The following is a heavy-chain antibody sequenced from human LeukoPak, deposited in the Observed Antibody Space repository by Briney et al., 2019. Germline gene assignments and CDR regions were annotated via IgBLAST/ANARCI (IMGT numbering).Heavy chain of an antibody. D-gene: IGHD3-22*01. CDR1: GFTFTSYA. J-gene: IGHJ4*02. V-gene: IGHV3-30*01. CDR3: ARDHSHYDSSGYFGH. CDR2: ISYDGSKY. Sequence: PGGSLRLSCAASGFTFTSYAMHWVRQAPGKRLEWVALISYDGSKYYSADSVKGRFTISRDNSKNTLYLQMNSLRPEDTAAYYCARDHSHYDSSGYFGHWGQGALVTVSS.